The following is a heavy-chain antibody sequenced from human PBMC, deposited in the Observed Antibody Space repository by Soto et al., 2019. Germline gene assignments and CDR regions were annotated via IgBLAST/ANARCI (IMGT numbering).Heavy chain of an antibody. V-gene: IGHV3-23*01. CDR3: AKDATYDSSGYYYY. J-gene: IGHJ4*02. Sequence: EVQLLESGGGLVQPGGSLRLSCAASGFTFSSYAMGWVRQAPGKGLEWVSAISGSGGSTYYSDSVKGRFTISRDNSKNTLYLQMNSLRAEDTAVYYCAKDATYDSSGYYYYWGQGTLVTVSS. CDR1: GFTFSSYA. D-gene: IGHD3-22*01. CDR2: ISGSGGST.